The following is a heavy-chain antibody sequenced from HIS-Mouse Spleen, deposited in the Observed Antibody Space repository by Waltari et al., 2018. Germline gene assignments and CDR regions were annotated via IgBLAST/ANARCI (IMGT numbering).Heavy chain of an antibody. Sequence: QLQLQESGPGLVKPSETLSLTCTVCCRPISSSSYYWVWIRQPPGKGLEWIGSIYYSGSTSYNPSLKSRVTISVDTSKNQFSLKLSSVTAADTAVYYCAREIPYSSSWYDWYFDLWGRGTLVTVSS. CDR2: IYYSGST. D-gene: IGHD6-13*01. CDR1: CRPISSSSYY. J-gene: IGHJ2*01. V-gene: IGHV4-39*07. CDR3: AREIPYSSSWYDWYFDL.